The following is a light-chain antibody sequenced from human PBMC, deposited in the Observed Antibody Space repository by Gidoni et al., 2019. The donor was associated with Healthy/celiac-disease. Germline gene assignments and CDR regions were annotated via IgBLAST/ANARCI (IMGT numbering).Light chain of an antibody. CDR1: QSVSSY. V-gene: IGKV3-11*01. Sequence: EIVLTQSPATLSLSPGERATLSCRASQSVSSYLAWYQQKPGQAPRLLIYDASNRATGIPARFSGSGSGTDFTLTISSLEPEDFAVYYCQQRSNWPPSFGQXTKLAIK. CDR2: DAS. CDR3: QQRSNWPPS. J-gene: IGKJ2*03.